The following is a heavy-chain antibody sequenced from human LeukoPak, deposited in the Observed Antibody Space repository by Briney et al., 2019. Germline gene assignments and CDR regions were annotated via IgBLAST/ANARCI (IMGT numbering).Heavy chain of an antibody. J-gene: IGHJ3*02. CDR2: ISAYNGNT. Sequence: ASVKVSCKASGYTFTSNGISWVRQAPGQGLEWMGWISAYNGNTNYAQKLQGRVTMTTGTSTSTAYMELRSLRSADTAVYYCARRSGIYDAFDIWGQGTMVTVSS. D-gene: IGHD5-12*01. CDR1: GYTFTSNG. V-gene: IGHV1-18*01. CDR3: ARRSGIYDAFDI.